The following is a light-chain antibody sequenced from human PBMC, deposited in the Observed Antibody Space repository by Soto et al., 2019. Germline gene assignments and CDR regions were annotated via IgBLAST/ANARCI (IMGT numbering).Light chain of an antibody. Sequence: QSVLTQSPSASGTPGQRVIIACSGSSSNIGSNHVNWYRHLPGAAPKLLIFRSDQRPSGVPDLFSGSKSGTTASLAISGLQCGDEADYYCAAWDDSRYGVVFGGGTQLTVL. CDR2: RSD. V-gene: IGLV1-44*01. J-gene: IGLJ2*01. CDR3: AAWDDSRYGVV. CDR1: SSNIGSNH.